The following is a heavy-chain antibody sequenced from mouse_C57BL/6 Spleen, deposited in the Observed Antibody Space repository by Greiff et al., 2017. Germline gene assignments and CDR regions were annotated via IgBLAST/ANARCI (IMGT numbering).Heavy chain of an antibody. Sequence: VQLQQSGAELVRPGASVTLSCKASGYTFTDYEMHWVKQTPVHGLEWIGAIDPETGGTAYNQKFKGKAILTADKSSSTAYMELRSLTSEDSAVYYCTRRRLRPSFDYWGQGTTLTGSS. V-gene: IGHV1-15*01. J-gene: IGHJ2*01. CDR3: TRRRLRPSFDY. CDR2: IDPETGGT. CDR1: GYTFTDYE. D-gene: IGHD2-4*01.